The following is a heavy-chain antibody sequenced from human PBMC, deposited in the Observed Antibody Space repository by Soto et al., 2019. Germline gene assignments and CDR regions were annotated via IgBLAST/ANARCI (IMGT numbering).Heavy chain of an antibody. Sequence: QITLNESGPTPVKPRQTLTLTCTFSGFSLTTSGVGVGWIRQSPGKAPEWLALIYWDDEKRYSPSLKSRLTITRDTSKNQVVLTMADLEPADTATSYCAHRVLRTVFGLVTTTAIYFDFWGQGTPVAVSS. CDR2: IYWDDEK. D-gene: IGHD3-3*01. J-gene: IGHJ4*02. V-gene: IGHV2-5*02. CDR1: GFSLTTSGVG. CDR3: AHRVLRTVFGLVTTTAIYFDF.